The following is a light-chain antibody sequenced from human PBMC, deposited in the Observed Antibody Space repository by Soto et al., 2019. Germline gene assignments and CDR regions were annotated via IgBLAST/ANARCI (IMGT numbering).Light chain of an antibody. J-gene: IGKJ5*01. Sequence: VMTQSPATLSVSPGERATLSCRASESVSSNLAWYQQRPGQAPRLLIYGASTRATDTPVRFRGSGSGTEFTLTISSLQSEDFAVYYCQQYNNWSPSIIFGQGTRLEIK. V-gene: IGKV3-15*01. CDR2: GAS. CDR1: ESVSSN. CDR3: QQYNNWSPSII.